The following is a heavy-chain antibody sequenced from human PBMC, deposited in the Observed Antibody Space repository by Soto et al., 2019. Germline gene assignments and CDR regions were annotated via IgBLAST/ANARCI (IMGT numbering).Heavy chain of an antibody. CDR1: GGSISSGDYY. Sequence: SETLSLTCTVSGGSISSGDYYWSWIRQPPGKGLEWIGYIYYSGSTYYNPSLKSRVTISVDTSKNQFSLKLSSVTAADTAVYYCAREYYYDSSGYPDIPYGMDVWGQGTKVTVS. CDR2: IYYSGST. D-gene: IGHD3-22*01. V-gene: IGHV4-30-4*01. CDR3: AREYYYDSSGYPDIPYGMDV. J-gene: IGHJ6*02.